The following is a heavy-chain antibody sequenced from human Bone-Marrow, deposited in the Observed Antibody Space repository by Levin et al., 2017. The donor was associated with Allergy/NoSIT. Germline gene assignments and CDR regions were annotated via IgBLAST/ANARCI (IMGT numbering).Heavy chain of an antibody. CDR2: IIVMVGTS. D-gene: IGHD1-1*01. CDR3: ARVGGTENSLRNWFFDL. CDR1: GGNFRHFS. J-gene: IGHJ2*01. Sequence: ASVKVSCEASGGNFRHFSIAWLRQAPGQGLEWMGGIIVMVGTSNYAQRFQDRITITADKSTNTAYLELRSLTSDDTGVYFCARVGGTENSLRNWFFDLWGRGTLVTVTS. V-gene: IGHV1-69*06.